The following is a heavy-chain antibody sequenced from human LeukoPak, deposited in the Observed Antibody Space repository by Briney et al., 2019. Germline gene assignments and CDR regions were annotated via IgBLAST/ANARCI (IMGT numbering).Heavy chain of an antibody. V-gene: IGHV3-66*02. CDR3: ARGFGKAVADVFGGYTMDV. J-gene: IGHJ6*02. D-gene: IGHD6-13*01. Sequence: GVSLRLSCAASGFTVTSNYMSWVRQAPGKGLEWFSLIYTGGGANYTDSVRGRFTISRDNSKNTLYLQMNSLRPEDTAIYYCARGFGKAVADVFGGYTMDVWGQGTTVTVSS. CDR2: IYTGGGA. CDR1: GFTVTSNY.